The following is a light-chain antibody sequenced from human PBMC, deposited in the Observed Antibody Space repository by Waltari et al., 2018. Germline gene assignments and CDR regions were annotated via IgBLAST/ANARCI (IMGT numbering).Light chain of an antibody. J-gene: IGKJ2*01. CDR2: WAS. CDR1: QSDLYSHNNKNV. V-gene: IGKV4-1*01. CDR3: HQFYEPPRYT. Sequence: DTVVTQSPDSLVVSLGERGTTNCNSSQSDLYSHNNKNVIDWYQPKPGQPPKLRIYWASTRESRIPDGIRGRWSGTDFTITINLLHAEDVAVDYGHQFYEPPRYTFGQGTKLEIK.